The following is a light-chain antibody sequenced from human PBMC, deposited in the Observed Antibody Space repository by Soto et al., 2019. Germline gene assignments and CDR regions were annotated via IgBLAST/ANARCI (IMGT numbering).Light chain of an antibody. J-gene: IGLJ1*01. Sequence: QLVLTQSSSASASLGSSVKLTCTLSSGHSTDIIAWHQQRPGKAPRYLMTLEGSGSYNKGSGIPDRFSGSSSGADRYLTISNLQFEDEADYYCETWDSNTHVFGTGTKVTVL. CDR1: SGHSTDI. CDR3: ETWDSNTHV. CDR2: LEGSGSY. V-gene: IGLV4-60*02.